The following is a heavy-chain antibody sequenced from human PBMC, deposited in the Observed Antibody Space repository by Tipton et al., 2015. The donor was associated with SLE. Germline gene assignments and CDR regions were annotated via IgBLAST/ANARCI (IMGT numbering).Heavy chain of an antibody. V-gene: IGHV4-4*07. D-gene: IGHD2-15*01. CDR1: GGSLSPYY. CDR3: ARELGHCSGGSCYSGWFDS. Sequence: TLSLTCTVSGGSLSPYYWSWIRQPAGKGLEWIGRIYSTGSTNYNPSLKSRVTMSVDTSKNQFSLRLSSVTAADTAVYYCARELGHCSGGSCYSGWFDSWGQGTLVTVSS. CDR2: IYSTGST. J-gene: IGHJ5*01.